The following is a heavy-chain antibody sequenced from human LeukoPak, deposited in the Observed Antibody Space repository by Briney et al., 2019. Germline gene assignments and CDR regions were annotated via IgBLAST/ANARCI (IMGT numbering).Heavy chain of an antibody. CDR3: ARDHCVSSGCYEDYYYGMDV. D-gene: IGHD6-25*01. V-gene: IGHV1-2*02. CDR1: GYTFTGYY. CDR2: INPNSGGT. Sequence: GASVKVSCKASGYTFTGYYMQWVRQSPGQGLECMGWINPNSGGTNYAQKFQGRGPMTRDTSISTAYMELSRLRSDDTAVYFCARDHCVSSGCYEDYYYGMDVWGRGTTVTVSS. J-gene: IGHJ6*01.